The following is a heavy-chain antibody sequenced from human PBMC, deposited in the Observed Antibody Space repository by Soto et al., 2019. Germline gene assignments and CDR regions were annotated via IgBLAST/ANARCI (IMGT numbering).Heavy chain of an antibody. CDR3: ARVGGFGANTIAY. D-gene: IGHD3-10*01. V-gene: IGHV4-30-4*08. CDR1: GGSLSSCYYY. Sequence: SETLSLTCTVSGGSLSSCYYYWSWLRQPPGKGLEWISYIYYSGSTYYNPSLKSRVTISVDTSKNQFSLKLSSVTAADTAVYYCARVGGFGANTIAYWGQGTLVTVSS. CDR2: IYYSGST. J-gene: IGHJ4*02.